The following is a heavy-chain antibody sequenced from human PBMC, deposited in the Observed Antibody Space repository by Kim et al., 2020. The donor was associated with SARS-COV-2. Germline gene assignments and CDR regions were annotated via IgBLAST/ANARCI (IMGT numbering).Heavy chain of an antibody. D-gene: IGHD5-12*01. CDR2: VYHSGTT. Sequence: SETLSLTCTVSGGSVSSASYYWSWIRQPPGMGLELIGYVYHSGTTNYNPSLKSRVTISLDTSKNQFSLNLNSVTAADTAVYFCAREGWLHLRAFDCWGQGTLVTVSS. V-gene: IGHV4-61*01. CDR3: AREGWLHLRAFDC. CDR1: GGSVSSASYY. J-gene: IGHJ4*02.